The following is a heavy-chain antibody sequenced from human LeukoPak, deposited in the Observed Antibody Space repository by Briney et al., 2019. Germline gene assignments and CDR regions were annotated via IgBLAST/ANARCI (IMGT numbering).Heavy chain of an antibody. Sequence: ASVKVSCKASGYTFTGYYMHWVRQAPGQGLEWMGRINPNSGGTNYAQKFQGRVTVTRDTSISTAYMELSRLRSDDTAVYYCASQYDYVWGSYRSWTNWFDPWGQGTLVTVSS. CDR1: GYTFTGYY. CDR3: ASQYDYVWGSYRSWTNWFDP. D-gene: IGHD3-16*02. J-gene: IGHJ5*02. V-gene: IGHV1-2*02. CDR2: INPNSGGT.